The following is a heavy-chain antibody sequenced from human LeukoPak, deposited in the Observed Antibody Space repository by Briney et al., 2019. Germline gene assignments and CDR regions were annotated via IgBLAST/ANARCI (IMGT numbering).Heavy chain of an antibody. CDR2: IYYAGST. J-gene: IGHJ4*02. D-gene: IGHD1-14*01. Sequence: PSETLSLTCTVSGGSMSTYYWTWIRQPPGKGLEWIGFIYYAGSTNYNPSLKSRVTISVDTSKNQFSLKLSSVTAADTAVYYCAGMRITTPTVRTLDYWGQGTLVTVSS. CDR3: AGMRITTPTVRTLDY. V-gene: IGHV4-59*01. CDR1: GGSMSTYY.